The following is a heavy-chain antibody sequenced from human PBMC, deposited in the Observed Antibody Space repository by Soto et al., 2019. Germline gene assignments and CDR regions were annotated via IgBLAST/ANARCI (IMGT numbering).Heavy chain of an antibody. Sequence: XVKVSCKASGYTFTSYGISGVRQAPGQGLEWMGWISAYNGNTNYAQKLQGRVTMTTDTSTSTAYMELRSLRSEDTAVYYCARDQDIVVVPAAPGNYWGQGTLVTVSS. J-gene: IGHJ4*02. CDR3: ARDQDIVVVPAAPGNY. D-gene: IGHD2-2*01. CDR1: GYTFTSYG. V-gene: IGHV1-18*01. CDR2: ISAYNGNT.